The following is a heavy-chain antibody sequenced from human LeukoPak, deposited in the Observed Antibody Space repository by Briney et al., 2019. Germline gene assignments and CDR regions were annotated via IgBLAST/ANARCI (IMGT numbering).Heavy chain of an antibody. CDR2: ISSSSSTI. V-gene: IGHV3-48*04. CDR1: GVTFSSYS. Sequence: PGGALRLSCAASGVTFSSYSMNWVRQAPGKGLEWVSYISSSSSTIYYADSVKGRFTISRDNAKNSLYLQMNSLRAEDTAVYYCARVGGGYGDYASYNWFDPWGQGTLVTVSS. J-gene: IGHJ5*02. D-gene: IGHD4-17*01. CDR3: ARVGGGYGDYASYNWFDP.